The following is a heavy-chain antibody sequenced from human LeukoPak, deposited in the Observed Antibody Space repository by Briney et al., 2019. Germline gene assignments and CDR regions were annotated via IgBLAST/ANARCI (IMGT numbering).Heavy chain of an antibody. CDR2: TYYRSKWYN. D-gene: IGHD6-13*01. V-gene: IGHV6-1*01. J-gene: IGHJ4*02. Sequence: SQTLSLTCALSGDSVSSNSAAWNCIRQSPSRGLEWQGRTYYRSKWYNEYAVSAKSRITTNPGTSKNQFSLQLKSGTPDNTAVYYCARDNSSSWFVHYGGRGTLVSV. CDR3: ARDNSSSWFVHY. CDR1: GDSVSSNSAA.